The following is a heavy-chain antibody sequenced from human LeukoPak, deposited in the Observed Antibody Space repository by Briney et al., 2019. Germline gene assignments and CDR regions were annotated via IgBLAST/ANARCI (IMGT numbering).Heavy chain of an antibody. D-gene: IGHD1-14*01. J-gene: IGHJ5*02. V-gene: IGHV1-18*01. CDR3: ARGGIDVVPEPVSNWFDP. CDR1: GYIFINYG. CDR2: SSPYNGKT. Sequence: ASVKVSCKASGYIFINYGITWVRQAPGQGLEWMGWSSPYNGKTNYAQKFQGRVTMTTDTSTNTAYMELRSLRSDDTAVYYCARGGIDVVPEPVSNWFDPWGQGTLVTVSS.